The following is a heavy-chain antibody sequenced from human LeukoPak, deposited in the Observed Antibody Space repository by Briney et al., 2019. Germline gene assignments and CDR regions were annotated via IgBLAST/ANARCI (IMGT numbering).Heavy chain of an antibody. CDR3: ARSLSYGGAPGFDY. CDR1: GGSISSYY. CDR2: IYYSGST. J-gene: IGHJ4*02. D-gene: IGHD4-23*01. Sequence: ASETLSLTCTVSGGSISSYYWSWIRQPPGKGLEWIGYIYYSGSTNYNPSLKSRVTISVDTSKNQFSLKLSSVTAADTAVYYCARSLSYGGAPGFDYWGPGTLVTVSS. V-gene: IGHV4-59*01.